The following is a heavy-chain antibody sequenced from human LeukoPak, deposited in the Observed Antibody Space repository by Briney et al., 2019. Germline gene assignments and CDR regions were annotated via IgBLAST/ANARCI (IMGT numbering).Heavy chain of an antibody. D-gene: IGHD3-3*01. CDR2: ISYDGSNK. V-gene: IGHV3-30-3*01. CDR1: GFTFSSYA. Sequence: GGSLRLSRAASGFTFSSYAMHWVRQAPGKGLEWVAVISYDGSNKYYADSVKGRFTISRDNSKNTLYLQMNSLRAEDTAVYYCARESITIFGVVRGHYYYYGMDVWGQGTTVTVSS. CDR3: ARESITIFGVVRGHYYYYGMDV. J-gene: IGHJ6*02.